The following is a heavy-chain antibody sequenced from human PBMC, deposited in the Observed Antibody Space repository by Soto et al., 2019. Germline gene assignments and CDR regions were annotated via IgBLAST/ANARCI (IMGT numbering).Heavy chain of an antibody. Sequence: QVQLVESGGGVVQPGRSLRLSCVASGFTFSSHAMHWVRQAPGKGLEWVAVIWYDGSKKYYADSVKGRFTVARDDSKNTLYLQMTSLRVEDTAVYYCARYPGYSNYDFDYWGQGTLVTVSP. CDR2: IWYDGSKK. CDR1: GFTFSSHA. D-gene: IGHD5-12*01. V-gene: IGHV3-33*01. CDR3: ARYPGYSNYDFDY. J-gene: IGHJ4*02.